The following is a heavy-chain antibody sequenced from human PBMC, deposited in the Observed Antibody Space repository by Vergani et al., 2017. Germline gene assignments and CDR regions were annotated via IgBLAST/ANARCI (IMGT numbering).Heavy chain of an antibody. CDR1: GYTFTDYF. Sequence: VQLVQSGAEVKKPGASVEVSCKASGYTFTDYFMHWVRQAPGQGLEWMGIIYPADSDTRYSPSFQGQVTISADKSISTAFLQWDSLKASDTALYYCARHTTYTDSWGQGTLVTVSS. CDR2: IYPADSDT. V-gene: IGHV5-51*01. J-gene: IGHJ4*02. D-gene: IGHD1-1*01. CDR3: ARHTTYTDS.